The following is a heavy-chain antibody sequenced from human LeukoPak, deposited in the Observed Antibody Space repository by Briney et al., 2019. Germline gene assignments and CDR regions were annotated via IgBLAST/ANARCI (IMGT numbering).Heavy chain of an antibody. CDR1: GGSISSNNYY. V-gene: IGHV4-39*01. J-gene: IGHJ4*02. CDR2: IYYSGST. CDR3: ARHSRNTFGVVVVPYYFDY. D-gene: IGHD3-16*02. Sequence: SETLSLTCTVSGGSISSNNYYWGWIRQPPGKGLEWIGSIYYSGSTYYSPSLKSRVTISVDTSKNQFSLRLSSVTAADTAVYYCARHSRNTFGVVVVPYYFDYWGQGTLVTVSS.